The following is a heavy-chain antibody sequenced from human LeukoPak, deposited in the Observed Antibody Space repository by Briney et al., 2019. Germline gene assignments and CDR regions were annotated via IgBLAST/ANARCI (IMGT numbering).Heavy chain of an antibody. CDR1: ADSFSSHY. V-gene: IGHV4-59*11. J-gene: IGHJ6*02. CDR3: ARGEYYYYGMDV. Sequence: SETLSLTCAVSADSFSSHYWTWIRQPPGKGLEWIGYIYYSGSTNYNPSLKSRVTISVDTSKNQFSLKLSSVTAADTAVYYCARGEYYYYGMDVWGQGTTVTVSS. CDR2: IYYSGST.